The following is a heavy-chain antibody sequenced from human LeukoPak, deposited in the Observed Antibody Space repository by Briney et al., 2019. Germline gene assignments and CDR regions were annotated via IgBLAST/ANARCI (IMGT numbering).Heavy chain of an antibody. Sequence: GGSLRLSCAASGFTFSSYSMNWVRQAPGKGLEWVSSISSSSSYIYYADSVKGRFTISRDNAKNSLYLQMNSLRAEDTAVYYCARDYDYIWGSYRYGSYDAFDIWGQGTMVTVSS. CDR1: GFTFSSYS. CDR2: ISSSSSYI. D-gene: IGHD3-16*02. V-gene: IGHV3-21*01. CDR3: ARDYDYIWGSYRYGSYDAFDI. J-gene: IGHJ3*02.